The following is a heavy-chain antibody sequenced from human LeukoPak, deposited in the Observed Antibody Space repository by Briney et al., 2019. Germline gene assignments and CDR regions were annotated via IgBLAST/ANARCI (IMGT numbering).Heavy chain of an antibody. Sequence: ASVKVSCKASGYTFTSYGISWVRQAPGQGLEWMGWISAYNGNTNYAQKFQGRVTITADESTSTAYMELSSLRSEDTAVYYCARLYCSGGSCYPSDYWGQGTLVTVSS. CDR1: GYTFTSYG. CDR2: ISAYNGNT. CDR3: ARLYCSGGSCYPSDY. V-gene: IGHV1-18*01. D-gene: IGHD2-15*01. J-gene: IGHJ4*02.